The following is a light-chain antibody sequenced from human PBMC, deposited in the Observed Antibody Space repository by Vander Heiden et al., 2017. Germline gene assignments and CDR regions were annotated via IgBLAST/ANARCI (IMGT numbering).Light chain of an antibody. CDR1: SRDVGGYKY. J-gene: IGLJ2*01. V-gene: IGLV2-8*01. CDR2: EAS. Sequence: SALTQPPLASGSPGRSVANPCNRTSRDVGGYKYVDWYQRNPGKAPKLLIYEASKRPAGVTDRFSGSKSGNTASLTGSGLQAEDEADYYCSSDAGSNNLVFGGGTKLTVL. CDR3: SSDAGSNNLV.